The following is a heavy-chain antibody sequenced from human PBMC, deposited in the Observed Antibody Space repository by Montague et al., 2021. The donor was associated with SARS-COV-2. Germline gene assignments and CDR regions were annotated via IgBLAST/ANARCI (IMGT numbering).Heavy chain of an antibody. J-gene: IGHJ6*02. V-gene: IGHV4-59*01. Sequence: SETLSLTCTVSGGSISNYYWSWIRQPPGRGLEWIGYIYYSGSTDXXPSLKSRVTISLDTSKNQFSLKVTSVTAADTAVYYCARGGCYYNYGLDVWGPGTTVTVSS. CDR3: ARGGCYYNYGLDV. CDR1: GGSISNYY. D-gene: IGHD3-10*01. CDR2: IYYSGST.